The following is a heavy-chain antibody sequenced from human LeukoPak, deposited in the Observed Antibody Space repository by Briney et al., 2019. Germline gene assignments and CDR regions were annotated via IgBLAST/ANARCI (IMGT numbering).Heavy chain of an antibody. Sequence: SETLSLTCAVSGASLNTIEFYWPWIRQPPGKGLGCLGTVHSFGSTYYDPSLRSRLTMSIDTSNSNFSLNLPSVTAADTAVYYCARQNRCWGAGNSWGHGTLVTVSS. CDR3: ARQNRCWGAGNS. D-gene: IGHD7-27*01. V-gene: IGHV4-39*01. CDR2: VHSFGST. J-gene: IGHJ5*01. CDR1: GASLNTIEFY.